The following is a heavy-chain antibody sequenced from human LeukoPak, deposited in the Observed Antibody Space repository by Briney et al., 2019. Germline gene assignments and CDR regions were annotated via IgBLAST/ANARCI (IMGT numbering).Heavy chain of an antibody. D-gene: IGHD3-10*01. CDR2: ISAYNGNT. Sequence: ASVKVSCKASGYTFTRYGISWVRQAPGQGLEWMGWISAYNGNTNYAQKLQGRVTMTTDTSTSTAYMELRSLRSDDTAVYYCAREGEWFGELSPFDYWGQGTLVTVSS. CDR1: GYTFTRYG. J-gene: IGHJ4*02. V-gene: IGHV1-18*01. CDR3: AREGEWFGELSPFDY.